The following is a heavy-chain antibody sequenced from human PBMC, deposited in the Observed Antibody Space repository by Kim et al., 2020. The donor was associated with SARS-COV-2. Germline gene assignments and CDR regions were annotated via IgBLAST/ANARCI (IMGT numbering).Heavy chain of an antibody. J-gene: IGHJ6*02. D-gene: IGHD3-10*01. CDR2: IIPIFGTA. CDR3: ARDQDGSGIAGYYYGMDA. CDR1: GCTFSSYA. Sequence: SVKVSCKASGCTFSSYAISWVRQAPGQGLAWMGGIIPIFGTANYAQKFQGRVTITTDKSTSTAYMELSSLRSEDTAVYYCARDQDGSGIAGYYYGMDAWGQGTPVTVSS. V-gene: IGHV1-69*05.